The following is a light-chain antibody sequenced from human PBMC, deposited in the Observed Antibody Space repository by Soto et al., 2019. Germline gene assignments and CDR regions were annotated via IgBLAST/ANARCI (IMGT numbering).Light chain of an antibody. CDR3: SSYSTSSTPVV. CDR1: SSDVGFYNY. Sequence: QSALTKPASVSGSPGQSITISCTGTSSDVGFYNYVSWYQQHPGKAPQLMIYEVSNRPSGVSNRFAGSKSGNTASLTISGLQAEDEAYYYCSSYSTSSTPVVFGGGTKLTVL. CDR2: EVS. V-gene: IGLV2-14*01. J-gene: IGLJ2*01.